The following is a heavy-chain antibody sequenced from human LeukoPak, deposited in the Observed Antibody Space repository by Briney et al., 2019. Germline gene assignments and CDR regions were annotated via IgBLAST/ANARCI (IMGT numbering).Heavy chain of an antibody. D-gene: IGHD4-23*01. J-gene: IGHJ4*02. Sequence: PSETLSLTCTVSGGSISSYYWSWIRQPAGKGLEWIGRIYTSGSTNYNPSLKSRVTMSVDTSKNQFSLKLSSVTAADTAVYYCARDPPWTTVVTRTDDYWGQGTLVTVSS. CDR2: IYTSGST. CDR1: GGSISSYY. V-gene: IGHV4-4*07. CDR3: ARDPPWTTVVTRTDDY.